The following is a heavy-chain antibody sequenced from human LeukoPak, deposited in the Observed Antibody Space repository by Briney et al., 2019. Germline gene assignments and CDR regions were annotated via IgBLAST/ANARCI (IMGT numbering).Heavy chain of an antibody. Sequence: GGSLRLSCAASGFTFRSYSMNWVRQAPGKGLEWVSYISSSGSTIYYADSVKGRFTISRDNAKNSLYLQTNSLRAEDTAVYYCASYYGSGSPVDYWGQGTLVTVSS. V-gene: IGHV3-48*04. J-gene: IGHJ4*02. CDR2: ISSSGSTI. D-gene: IGHD3-10*01. CDR1: GFTFRSYS. CDR3: ASYYGSGSPVDY.